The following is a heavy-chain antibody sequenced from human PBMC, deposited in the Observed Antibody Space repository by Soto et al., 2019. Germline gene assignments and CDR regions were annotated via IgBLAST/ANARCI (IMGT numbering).Heavy chain of an antibody. CDR3: ARDLGYYASDGYFDY. CDR2: ISSSGNII. V-gene: IGHV3-11*01. J-gene: IGHJ4*02. Sequence: PGGSLRLSCAGSGFTFSDYYMSWIRQAPGKGLEWVSYISSSGNIIYYADSVKGRFTISRDNAKNSLYPQMNSLRAEDTAVYYCARDLGYYASDGYFDYWGQGTLVTVSS. CDR1: GFTFSDYY. D-gene: IGHD3-22*01.